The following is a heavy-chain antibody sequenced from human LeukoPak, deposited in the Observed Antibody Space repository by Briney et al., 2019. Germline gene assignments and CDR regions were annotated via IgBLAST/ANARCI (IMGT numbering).Heavy chain of an antibody. V-gene: IGHV3-23*01. CDR2: ISGSGGST. CDR3: AKIVVVPAAIGENYYYMDV. CDR1: GFTFGDYY. J-gene: IGHJ6*03. D-gene: IGHD2-2*02. Sequence: PGGSLRLSCAASGFTFGDYYMSWFRQAPGKGLEWVSAISGSGGSTYYADSVKGRFTISRDNSKNTLYLQMNSLRAEDTAVYYCAKIVVVPAAIGENYYYMDVWGKGTTVTVSS.